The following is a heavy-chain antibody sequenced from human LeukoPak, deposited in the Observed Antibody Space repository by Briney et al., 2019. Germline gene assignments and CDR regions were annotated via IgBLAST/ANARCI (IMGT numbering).Heavy chain of an antibody. Sequence: GGSLRPSCAASGFTFSNYAMSWVRQAPGKGLGWVSTISGSGDPTYYADSVKGRFTISRDNSRNTLYLQMNSLRAEDTAVYYCAKEIVVAGAYYFDYWGQGTLVTVSS. CDR3: AKEIVVAGAYYFDY. CDR2: ISGSGDPT. CDR1: GFTFSNYA. D-gene: IGHD2-21*01. V-gene: IGHV3-23*01. J-gene: IGHJ4*02.